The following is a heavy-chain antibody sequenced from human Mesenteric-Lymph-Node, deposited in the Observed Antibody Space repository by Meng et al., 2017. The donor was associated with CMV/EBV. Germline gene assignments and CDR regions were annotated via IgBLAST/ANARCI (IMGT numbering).Heavy chain of an antibody. CDR2: IYYSGST. D-gene: IGHD3-3*01. CDR3: ARSEPGYDFWSGYYYYYFDY. Sequence: GSYYWSWIRQPPGKGLEWIGYIYYSGSTNYNPSLKSRVTISVDTFKNQFSLKLSSVTAADTAVYYCARSEPGYDFWSGYYYYYFDYWGQGTLVTVSS. CDR1: GSYY. J-gene: IGHJ4*02. V-gene: IGHV4-61*01.